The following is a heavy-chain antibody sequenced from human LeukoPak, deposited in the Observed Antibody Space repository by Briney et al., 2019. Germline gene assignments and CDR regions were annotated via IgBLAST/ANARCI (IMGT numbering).Heavy chain of an antibody. CDR3: ARGRGCSSMSCYPDY. J-gene: IGHJ4*02. V-gene: IGHV3-21*01. Sequence: PGGSLRLSCAASGXSFSGHSINWVRQAPGKGLEWVSSISPSSSYIHYADSVKGRFTISRDNAKNSLYLQMNSLRAEDTAVYYCARGRGCSSMSCYPDYWGQGTLVTVSS. D-gene: IGHD2-2*01. CDR1: GXSFSGHS. CDR2: ISPSSSYI.